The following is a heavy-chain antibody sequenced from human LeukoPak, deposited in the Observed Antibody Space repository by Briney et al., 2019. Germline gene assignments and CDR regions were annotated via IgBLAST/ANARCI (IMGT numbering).Heavy chain of an antibody. CDR1: GYTFTSYY. V-gene: IGHV1-46*01. Sequence: GASVKVSCKASGYTFTSYYMHWVRQAPGQGLEWMGIINPSGGSTSYAQKFQGRVTITADESTSTAYMELSSLRSEDTAVYYCASRYCSGGSCANWFDPWGQGTLVTVSS. CDR2: INPSGGST. D-gene: IGHD2-15*01. CDR3: ASRYCSGGSCANWFDP. J-gene: IGHJ5*02.